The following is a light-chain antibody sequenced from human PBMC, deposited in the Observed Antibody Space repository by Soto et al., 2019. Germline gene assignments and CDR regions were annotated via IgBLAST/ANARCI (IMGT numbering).Light chain of an antibody. CDR1: QSVSRY. V-gene: IGKV3-11*01. CDR2: DAS. J-gene: IGKJ4*01. CDR3: QQYNNSPGT. Sequence: EIVLTHSPATLSLSPCERASLSFRASQSVSRYLAWYQQKPGQAPRLLIYDASNRATGIPARFSGSGSGTEFTLTISSLQSEDFAVYYCQQYNNSPGTFGGGTKVDIK.